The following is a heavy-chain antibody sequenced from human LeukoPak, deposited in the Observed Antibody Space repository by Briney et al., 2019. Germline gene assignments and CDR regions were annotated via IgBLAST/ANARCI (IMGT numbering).Heavy chain of an antibody. CDR1: GGTFSNYA. CDR3: ARPRTYYDFWRGYPPFDY. J-gene: IGHJ4*02. D-gene: IGHD3-3*01. CDR2: IITNFGTT. V-gene: IGHV1-69*13. Sequence: SVKVSCKASGGTFSNYAISWVRQAPGQGLEWMGGIITNFGTTNYAQKYQGRVTITADESTSTVYMELGSLRSEDTAVYYCARPRTYYDFWRGYPPFDYWGQGTLVTVSS.